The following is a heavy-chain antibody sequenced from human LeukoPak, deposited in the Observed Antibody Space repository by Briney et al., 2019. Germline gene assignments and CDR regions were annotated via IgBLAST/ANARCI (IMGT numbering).Heavy chain of an antibody. CDR2: IYHSGST. Sequence: PSGTLSLTCAVSGGSISSRNWWSWVRQPPGKGLEWIGEIYHSGSTNYNPSLKTRVTISVDKSKNQFSLKLSSVTAADTAVYYCARDLYSSKTNDAFVIWGQGTMVTVSS. V-gene: IGHV4-4*02. CDR1: GGSISSRNW. J-gene: IGHJ3*02. CDR3: ARDLYSSKTNDAFVI. D-gene: IGHD6-13*01.